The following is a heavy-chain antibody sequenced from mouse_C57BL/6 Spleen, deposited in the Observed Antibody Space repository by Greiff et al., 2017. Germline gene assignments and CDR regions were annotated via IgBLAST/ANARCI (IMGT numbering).Heavy chain of an antibody. J-gene: IGHJ2*01. D-gene: IGHD1-1*01. Sequence: QVQLQQSGAELARPGASVQLSCKASGYTFTSYGIRWVKQRTGQGLEWIGEIYPRSGNTYYNEKFKGKATLTADKSSSTAYMELRSLTSEDSAVYFCARENYGDSSYVTSYYFDYWGQGTTLTVSS. CDR2: IYPRSGNT. CDR1: GYTFTSYG. CDR3: ARENYGDSSYVTSYYFDY. V-gene: IGHV1-81*01.